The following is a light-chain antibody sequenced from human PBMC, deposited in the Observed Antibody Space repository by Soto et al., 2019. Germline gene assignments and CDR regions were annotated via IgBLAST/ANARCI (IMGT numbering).Light chain of an antibody. CDR1: QSVNSN. Sequence: EIVMTQSPATLSVSPGERATLSCRASQSVNSNLAWYQQKPGQAPRLLIYGASSRATGIPARFSGSGSGTEFTLTITSLQSEDVAVYYCQQYDRWPVTLGGGTRLEIK. J-gene: IGKJ5*01. CDR3: QQYDRWPVT. V-gene: IGKV3-15*01. CDR2: GAS.